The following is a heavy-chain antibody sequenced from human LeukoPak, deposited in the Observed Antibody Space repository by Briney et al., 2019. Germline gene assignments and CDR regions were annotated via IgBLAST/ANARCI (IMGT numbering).Heavy chain of an antibody. Sequence: SETLSLTCAVYGGSFSGYYWSWIRQPPGKGLEWIGEINHSGSTNYNPSLKSRVTISVDTSKNQFSLKLSSVTAADTALYYCARLDSRGPGDYWGQGTLVTVSS. V-gene: IGHV4-34*01. CDR3: ARLDSRGPGDY. D-gene: IGHD3-22*01. J-gene: IGHJ4*02. CDR2: INHSGST. CDR1: GGSFSGYY.